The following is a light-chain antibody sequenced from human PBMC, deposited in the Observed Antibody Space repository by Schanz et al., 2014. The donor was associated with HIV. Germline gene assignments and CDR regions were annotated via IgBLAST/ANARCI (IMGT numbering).Light chain of an antibody. CDR2: DVT. CDR1: SSDVGDYDY. V-gene: IGLV2-14*01. Sequence: QSALTQPASVSGSPGQSITISCTGTSSDVGDYDYVSWYQQHPGKAPKLMIYDVTYRPSGVSNRFSGSKSGNTASLSISGLQADDAADYYCSSYARSTSVLFGGGTKLTVL. J-gene: IGLJ2*01. CDR3: SSYARSTSVL.